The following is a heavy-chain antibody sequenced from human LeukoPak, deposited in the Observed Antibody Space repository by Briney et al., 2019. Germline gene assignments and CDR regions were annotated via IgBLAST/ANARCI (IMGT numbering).Heavy chain of an antibody. D-gene: IGHD3-10*01. V-gene: IGHV7-4-1*02. CDR1: AYPFANYA. CDR2: INTYTGKS. J-gene: IGHJ4*02. CDR3: ADFSGSFSCFDS. Sequence: ASVKVSCKASAYPFANYAINWVRQAPGQGLEWMGCINTYTGKSKYVQGFTGRFVFSLDTSVSTAYLQISSLKTADTAVYYCADFSGSFSCFDSWGQGTLVTVSS.